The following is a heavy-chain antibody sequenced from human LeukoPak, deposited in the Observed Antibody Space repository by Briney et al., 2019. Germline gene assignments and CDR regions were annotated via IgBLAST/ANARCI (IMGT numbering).Heavy chain of an antibody. CDR3: ATPGVHYDPSGYYPFQH. D-gene: IGHD3-22*01. CDR1: GYTFTSYD. J-gene: IGHJ1*01. CDR2: MNPNSGNT. V-gene: IGHV1-8*01. Sequence: ASVKVSCKASGYTFTSYDFNWVRQATGQGLEWMGWMNPNSGNTGYAQKFQGRVTMTKDTATSTAYMELSSLSSEDTAVYDCATPGVHYDPSGYYPFQHWGQGTLVTVSS.